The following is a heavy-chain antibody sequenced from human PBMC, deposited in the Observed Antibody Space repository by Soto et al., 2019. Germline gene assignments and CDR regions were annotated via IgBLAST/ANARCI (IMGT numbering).Heavy chain of an antibody. Sequence: DVPLLESGGHLVQPGGSLRLSCAASGFTFSSYAMSWVRKAPGKKLEWVSRVSAGGDMTYYSDSVKGRFTISRYNSNNAPFLQMNSLSIEATALYYCARGDRGGSGSPASYYYSGLDVWGQGATVTVS. CDR2: VSAGGDMT. D-gene: IGHD2-15*01. V-gene: IGHV3-23*01. J-gene: IGHJ6*02. CDR1: GFTFSSYA. CDR3: ARGDRGGSGSPASYYYSGLDV.